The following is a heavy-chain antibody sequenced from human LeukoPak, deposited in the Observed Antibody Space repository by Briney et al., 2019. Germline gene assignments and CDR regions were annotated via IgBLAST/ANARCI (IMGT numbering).Heavy chain of an antibody. Sequence: ASVKVSCKASGYTFSNYYIHWVRQAPGQGLEWMGIINPSGGSRSYAQKFQGRLTVTRDTSTSTVYMELSSLRSEDTAVYYCAREIGPIQLHLWGSVFDYWGQGTLVTVSS. CDR1: GYTFSNYY. V-gene: IGHV1-46*01. CDR2: INPSGGSR. D-gene: IGHD5-18*01. CDR3: AREIGPIQLHLWGSVFDY. J-gene: IGHJ4*02.